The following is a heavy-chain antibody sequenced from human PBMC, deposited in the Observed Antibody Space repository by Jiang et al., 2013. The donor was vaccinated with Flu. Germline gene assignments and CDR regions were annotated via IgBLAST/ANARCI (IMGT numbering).Heavy chain of an antibody. D-gene: IGHD5-18*01. J-gene: IGHJ6*02. CDR3: ARDCAIEGIQLWSPGVGYYYYYGMDV. CDR1: GYTFTSYY. CDR2: INPSGGST. V-gene: IGHV1-46*01. Sequence: VQLLESGAEVKKPGASVKVSCKASGYTFTSYYMHWVRQAPGQGLEWMGIINPSGGSTSYAQKFQGRVTMTRDTSTSTVYMELSSLRSEDTAVYYCARDCAIEGIQLWSPGVGYYYYYGMDVWGQGTTVT.